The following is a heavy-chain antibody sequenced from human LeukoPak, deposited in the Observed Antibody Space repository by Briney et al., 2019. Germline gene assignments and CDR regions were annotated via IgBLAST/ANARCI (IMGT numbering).Heavy chain of an antibody. CDR3: AKDGVRYFDCYYFDY. D-gene: IGHD3-9*01. CDR2: ISYDGSNK. V-gene: IGHV3-30*18. J-gene: IGHJ4*02. CDR1: GFTFSSYG. Sequence: GGSLRLSCAASGFTFSSYGMHWVRQAPGKGLEWVAVISYDGSNKYYADSVKGRFTISRDNSKNTLYLQMNSLRAEDTAVYYCAKDGVRYFDCYYFDYWGQGTLVTVSS.